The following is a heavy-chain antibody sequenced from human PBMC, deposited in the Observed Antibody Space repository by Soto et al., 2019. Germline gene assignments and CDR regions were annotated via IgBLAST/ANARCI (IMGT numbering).Heavy chain of an antibody. J-gene: IGHJ5*02. Sequence: GGSLRLSCAASEFTFSNYGMHWVRQAPGKGLEWVAVVWYDGSKKYYADSVKDRFTISRDNSKNTLYLQMNSLRAEDTAVYYCARVRPYDSQSYMFRYDRFDPWGQGTQVTVSS. CDR3: ARVRPYDSQSYMFRYDRFDP. CDR1: EFTFSNYG. D-gene: IGHD3-10*01. V-gene: IGHV3-33*01. CDR2: VWYDGSKK.